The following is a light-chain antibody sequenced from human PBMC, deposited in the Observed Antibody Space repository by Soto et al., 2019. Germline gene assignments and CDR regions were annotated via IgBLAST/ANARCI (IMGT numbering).Light chain of an antibody. CDR2: GAS. CDR1: QTVRTNY. V-gene: IGKV3-20*01. CDR3: QQYSDSPLT. J-gene: IGKJ4*01. Sequence: EIVLTQSPGTLSLSPGERATLSCRASQTVRTNYLAWFQHKPGQAPRLLFYGASSRATGIPDRFSGSGSGTDFTLTINRLEPEDFAVYFCQQYSDSPLTFGGGTKVEIK.